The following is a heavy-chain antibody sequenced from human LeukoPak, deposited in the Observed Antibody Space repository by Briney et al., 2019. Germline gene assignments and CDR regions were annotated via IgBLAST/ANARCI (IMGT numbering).Heavy chain of an antibody. V-gene: IGHV4-4*07. CDR1: ADSISGYS. Sequence: SETLSLTCTVSADSISGYSWNWVRQPARKGLEWIGRFYTSGSINYNPSLKSRVTVSVDTSKNQFSLEMTSVTAADTAVYYCARGLYSSTYYFYYMDVWGKGTTVTVSS. J-gene: IGHJ6*03. CDR3: ARGLYSSTYYFYYMDV. D-gene: IGHD6-13*01. CDR2: FYTSGSI.